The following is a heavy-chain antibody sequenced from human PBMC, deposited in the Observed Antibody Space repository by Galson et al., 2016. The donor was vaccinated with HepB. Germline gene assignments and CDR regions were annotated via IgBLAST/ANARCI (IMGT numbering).Heavy chain of an antibody. CDR1: GVSLSDYN. CDR2: ISNDGSNK. Sequence: LRLSCAASGVSLSDYNMNWVRQAPGKGLEWLAVISNDGSNKYFADSVKGRFTISRDNSKNPLYLQMNSLRAEDTAVYYCARFIASPWNDYYYYGMDVWGKGTTVTVSS. J-gene: IGHJ6*04. V-gene: IGHV3-30-3*01. D-gene: IGHD1-1*01. CDR3: ARFIASPWNDYYYYGMDV.